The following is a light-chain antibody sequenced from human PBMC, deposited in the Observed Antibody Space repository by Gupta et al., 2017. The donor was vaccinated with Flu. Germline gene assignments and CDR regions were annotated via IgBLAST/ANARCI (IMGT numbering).Light chain of an antibody. CDR3: MQGTHWLSWT. J-gene: IGKJ1*01. CDR1: QSPVYSDGNTY. Sequence: DVVMTQSPLSLPVTLGQPASISCRSSQSPVYSDGNTYLNWFQQRPGQSPRRLIYKVSNRDSVVPDRFSGSGSGTECTLKISRVEAEAVGVYYGMQGTHWLSWTFGQGTKVEIK. CDR2: KVS. V-gene: IGKV2-30*01.